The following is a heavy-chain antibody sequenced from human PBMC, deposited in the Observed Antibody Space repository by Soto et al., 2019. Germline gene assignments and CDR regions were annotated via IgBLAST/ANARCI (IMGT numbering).Heavy chain of an antibody. CDR1: GGSFSGYY. J-gene: IGHJ4*02. V-gene: IGHV4-34*01. CDR2: INHSRST. D-gene: IGHD3-22*01. Sequence: SETLSLTCAVYGGSFSGYYWSWIRQPPGKGLEWIGEINHSRSTNYNPSLKSRVTISVDTSKNQFSLKLSSVTAADTAVYYCARGYLDSSGYYYFLAGRLFDYWGQGTLVTVSS. CDR3: ARGYLDSSGYYYFLAGRLFDY.